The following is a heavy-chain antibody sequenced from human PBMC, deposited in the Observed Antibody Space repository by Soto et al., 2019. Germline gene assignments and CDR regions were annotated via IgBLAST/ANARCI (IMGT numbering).Heavy chain of an antibody. J-gene: IGHJ4*02. D-gene: IGHD3-22*01. Sequence: GGSLRLSCLASGFTFSSYAIHWVRQAPGKGLAWGAVISYDGSTKYYADSVKGRFTISRDNSKNTLYLQMNSLRAEDTAVYYCARDPELKRDYYDSSGYYYPNYWGQGTLVTVSS. CDR2: ISYDGSTK. CDR3: ARDPELKRDYYDSSGYYYPNY. V-gene: IGHV3-30-3*01. CDR1: GFTFSSYA.